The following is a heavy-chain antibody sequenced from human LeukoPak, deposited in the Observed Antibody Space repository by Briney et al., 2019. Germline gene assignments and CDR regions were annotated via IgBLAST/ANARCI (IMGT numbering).Heavy chain of an antibody. J-gene: IGHJ4*02. D-gene: IGHD3-3*01. V-gene: IGHV3-21*01. CDR1: GFTFSSYS. Sequence: GGSLRLSCAASGFTFSSYSMNWVRQAPGKGLEWVSSISSSSSYIYYADSVKGRFTISRDNAKNSLYLQMNSLRAEDTAVYYCARAHYDFWSGYCYYWGQGALVTVSS. CDR2: ISSSSSYI. CDR3: ARAHYDFWSGYCYY.